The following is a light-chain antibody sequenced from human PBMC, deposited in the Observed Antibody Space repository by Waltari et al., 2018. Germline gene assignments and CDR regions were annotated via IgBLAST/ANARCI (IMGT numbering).Light chain of an antibody. Sequence: DIVMTQSPDSLAVSLGERATINCKSSQSVLYSSNNKNYLAWYQQKPGQPPKLLIYWASTRESGVPDRFSGSWSGTDFTLTISSLQAEDVAVYYCQQYYSTPRTFGQGTKL. CDR3: QQYYSTPRT. CDR1: QSVLYSSNNKNY. J-gene: IGKJ2*02. V-gene: IGKV4-1*01. CDR2: WAS.